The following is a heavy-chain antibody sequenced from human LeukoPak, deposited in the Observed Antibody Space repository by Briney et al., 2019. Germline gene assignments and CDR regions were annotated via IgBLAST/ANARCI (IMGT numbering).Heavy chain of an antibody. D-gene: IGHD6-19*01. CDR3: ARDSGGQWLVLFDY. Sequence: PGGSLRLSCAASEFTLSHYWMHWVRQAPGKGLEWVSRINSDGSRADYADSVKGRCTIFRDNAKNTVYLQMDSLRAEDTAVYYCARDSGGQWLVLFDYWGQGTLVTVAS. CDR1: EFTLSHYW. J-gene: IGHJ4*02. CDR2: INSDGSRA. V-gene: IGHV3-74*01.